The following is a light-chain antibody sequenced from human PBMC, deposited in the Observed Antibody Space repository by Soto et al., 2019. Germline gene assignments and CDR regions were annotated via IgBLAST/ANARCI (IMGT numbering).Light chain of an antibody. CDR2: GAF. CDR1: QSISSSY. J-gene: IGKJ1*01. V-gene: IGKV3-20*01. CDR3: QHSGGAPRT. Sequence: EIVLTQSPGTLSLSPGERATLSCRASQSISSSYLAWYQQKPGQAPRLLIFGAFSRATGSPDRFSGSGSDTDFTLTISRLEPEVFAVYYCQHSGGAPRTFGQGTKVEIK.